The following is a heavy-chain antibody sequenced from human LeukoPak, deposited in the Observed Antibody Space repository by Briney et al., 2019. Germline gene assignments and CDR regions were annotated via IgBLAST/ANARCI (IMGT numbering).Heavy chain of an antibody. V-gene: IGHV3-23*01. CDR1: GFTFSGYA. J-gene: IGHJ2*01. Sequence: PGGSLRLSCAASGFTFSGYAMTWVRQAPGKGLEWVSAMSASGGSTFYADSVKGRFTSSRDNSKNTLYLQINSLRAEDTAISYCARVGPNWYFDLWGRGTLVTVSS. CDR2: MSASGGST. CDR3: ARVGPNWYFDL.